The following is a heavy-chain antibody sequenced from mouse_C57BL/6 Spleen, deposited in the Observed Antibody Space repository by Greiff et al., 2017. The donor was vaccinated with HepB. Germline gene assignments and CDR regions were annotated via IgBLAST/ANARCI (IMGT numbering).Heavy chain of an antibody. D-gene: IGHD2-5*01. J-gene: IGHJ4*01. Sequence: VMLVESGPELVKPGASVKISCKASGYAFSSSWMNWVKQRPGKGLEWIGRIYPGDGDTNYNGKFKGKATLTADKSSSTAYMQLSSLTSEDSAVYFCERANHSNYRYYAMDYWGQGTSVTVSS. CDR2: IYPGDGDT. CDR3: ERANHSNYRYYAMDY. V-gene: IGHV1-82*01. CDR1: GYAFSSSW.